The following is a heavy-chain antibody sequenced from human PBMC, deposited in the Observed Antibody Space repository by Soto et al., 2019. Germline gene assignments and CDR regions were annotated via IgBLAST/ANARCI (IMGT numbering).Heavy chain of an antibody. CDR3: ARDTRITMVRGVPYYYYGMDV. Sequence: EVQLVETGGGLIQPGGSLRLSCAASGFTVSSNYMSWVRQAPGKGLEWVSVIYSGGSTYYADFVKCRFTISRDNSKNPMYLQMNSLRAEATAVYYCARDTRITMVRGVPYYYYGMDVWGQGTTVTVSS. V-gene: IGHV3-53*02. J-gene: IGHJ6*02. CDR1: GFTVSSNY. CDR2: IYSGGST. D-gene: IGHD3-10*01.